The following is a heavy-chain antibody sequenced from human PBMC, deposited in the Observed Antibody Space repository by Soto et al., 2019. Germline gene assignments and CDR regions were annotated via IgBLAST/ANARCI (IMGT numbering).Heavy chain of an antibody. CDR2: INPNSGGT. Sequence: ASVKVSCKASGYTFTGYYMHWVRQAPGQGLEWMGWINPNSGGTNYAQKFQGWVTMTRDTSISTAYMELSRLRSDDTAVYYCARNYGSGSYYPPYYYYGMDVWGQGTTVPVSS. CDR1: GYTFTGYY. V-gene: IGHV1-2*04. D-gene: IGHD3-10*01. J-gene: IGHJ6*02. CDR3: ARNYGSGSYYPPYYYYGMDV.